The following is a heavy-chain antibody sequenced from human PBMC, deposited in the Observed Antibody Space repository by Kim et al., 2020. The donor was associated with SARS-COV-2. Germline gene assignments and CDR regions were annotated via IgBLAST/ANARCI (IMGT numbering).Heavy chain of an antibody. J-gene: IGHJ6*02. Sequence: KSRVTISVDTSKNQFSLKLSSVTAADTAVYYCARQYFYGYYYRGYYGMDVWGQGTTVTVSS. CDR3: ARQYFYGYYYRGYYGMDV. V-gene: IGHV4-39*01. D-gene: IGHD3-22*01.